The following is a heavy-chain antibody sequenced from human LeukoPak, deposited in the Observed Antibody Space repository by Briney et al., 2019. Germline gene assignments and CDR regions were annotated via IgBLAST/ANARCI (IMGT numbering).Heavy chain of an antibody. Sequence: GGSLRLSCAASGFTLSSYAMSWVRQTPGKGLEWVSAISASDGGTYYADSVKGRFTISRDNAKNSLYLQMNSLKTEDTAVYYCTTVLRFLGGLSVDPWGQGTLVTVSS. CDR2: ISASDGGT. CDR1: GFTLSSYA. CDR3: TTVLRFLGGLSVDP. D-gene: IGHD3-3*01. J-gene: IGHJ5*02. V-gene: IGHV3-23*01.